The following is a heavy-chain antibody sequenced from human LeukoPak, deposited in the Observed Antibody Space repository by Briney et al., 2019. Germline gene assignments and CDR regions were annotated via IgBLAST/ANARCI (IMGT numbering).Heavy chain of an antibody. CDR2: IKSKVYGGTT. Sequence: GGSLRLSCTASGFTFGDYAMSWVRQARGKGLEWVGFIKSKVYGGTTKYAASVKGRFTISRDDSKSIAYLQMNSLQIEDTAVYYCSLVVVVEPTLYYWGQGTLVTVSS. V-gene: IGHV3-49*04. J-gene: IGHJ4*02. D-gene: IGHD2-15*01. CDR1: GFTFGDYA. CDR3: SLVVVVEPTLYY.